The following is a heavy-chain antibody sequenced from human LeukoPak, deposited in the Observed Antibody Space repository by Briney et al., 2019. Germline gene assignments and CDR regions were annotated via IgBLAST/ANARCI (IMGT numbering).Heavy chain of an antibody. J-gene: IGHJ5*02. CDR1: GGTFSSYA. D-gene: IGHD2-15*01. Sequence: GASVKVSCKASGGTFSSYAISWVRQAPGQGLEWMGGIIPIFGTANYAQKFQGRVTITADNSTSTAYMELSSLRSEDTAVYYCARGYCSGGSCYSLGWFDPWGQGTLVTVSS. V-gene: IGHV1-69*06. CDR3: ARGYCSGGSCYSLGWFDP. CDR2: IIPIFGTA.